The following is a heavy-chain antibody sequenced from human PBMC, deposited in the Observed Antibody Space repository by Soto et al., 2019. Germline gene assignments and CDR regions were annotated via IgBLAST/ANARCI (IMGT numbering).Heavy chain of an antibody. CDR2: INAGNGNT. Sequence: ASVKVSCKASGYTFTGYAMHWVRQAPGQRLEWMGWINAGNGNTKYSQKFQGRVTITRDTSASTAYMELSSLRSEDTAVYYCASYDSSGPDAFDIWGQGTMVTVSS. CDR1: GYTFTGYA. J-gene: IGHJ3*02. D-gene: IGHD3-22*01. CDR3: ASYDSSGPDAFDI. V-gene: IGHV1-3*01.